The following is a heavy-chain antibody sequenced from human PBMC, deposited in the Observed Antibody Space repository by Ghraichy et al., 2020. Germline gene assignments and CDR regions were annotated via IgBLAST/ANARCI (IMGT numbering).Heavy chain of an antibody. Sequence: GGSLRLSCAASGFTFSGSAMHWVRQASGKGLEWVGRIRTKANNYATAYAASVKGRVTISRDDSKNTAYLEMHSLKTDDTAVYYCTRLRPQDSGNSYYYYGMDVWGQGTTVTVSS. CDR1: GFTFSGSA. V-gene: IGHV3-73*01. CDR3: TRLRPQDSGNSYYYYGMDV. D-gene: IGHD3-10*01. CDR2: IRTKANNYAT. J-gene: IGHJ6*02.